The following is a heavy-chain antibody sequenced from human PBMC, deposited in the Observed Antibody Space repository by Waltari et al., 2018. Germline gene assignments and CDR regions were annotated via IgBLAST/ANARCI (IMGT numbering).Heavy chain of an antibody. J-gene: IGHJ4*02. CDR2: VYYNGNV. D-gene: IGHD3-10*01. CDR3: ARSFGGSGSYKFDF. Sequence: QLQLQASGPRLVKSSETLSLTCTVSGGAIRTSTHYWAWIRQTPGKGPEWIGSVYYNGNVYYNPSLESRVTMSVDTSKNHFSLDLESVTTPDTSIYFCARSFGGSGSYKFDFWGQGILVTVSS. V-gene: IGHV4-39*02. CDR1: GGAIRTSTHY.